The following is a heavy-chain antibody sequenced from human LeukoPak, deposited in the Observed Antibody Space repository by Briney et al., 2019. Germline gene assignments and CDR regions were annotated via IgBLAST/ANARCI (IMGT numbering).Heavy chain of an antibody. CDR1: GGSFSGYY. CDR2: INHSGRT. J-gene: IGHJ5*02. CDR3: ARPLGYCSDSRCPQSWFDP. D-gene: IGHD2-15*01. V-gene: IGHV4-34*01. Sequence: SETLPLTCAVSGGSFSGYYWTWIRQPPGKGLEWIGEINHSGRTNYNPSLKSRVIMSVDTSKNQFSLRLNSVTAADTAVYYCARPLGYCSDSRCPQSWFDPWGQGTLVTVSS.